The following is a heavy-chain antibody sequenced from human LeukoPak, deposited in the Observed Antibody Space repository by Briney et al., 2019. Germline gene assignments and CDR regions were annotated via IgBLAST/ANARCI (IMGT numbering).Heavy chain of an antibody. Sequence: GGSLRLSCAASGFTFSDYYMSWIRQAPGKGLEWVSYISSSSSYTNYADSVKGRFTISRDNAKNSLYLQMNSLRAEDTAVYYCGRVRKVSENTYYFDYWGQGTLVTVSS. CDR2: ISSSSSYT. CDR3: GRVRKVSENTYYFDY. J-gene: IGHJ4*02. V-gene: IGHV3-11*05. D-gene: IGHD2/OR15-2a*01. CDR1: GFTFSDYY.